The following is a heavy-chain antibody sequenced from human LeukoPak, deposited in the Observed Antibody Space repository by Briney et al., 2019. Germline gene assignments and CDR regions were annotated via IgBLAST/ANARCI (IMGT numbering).Heavy chain of an antibody. V-gene: IGHV4-59*08. J-gene: IGHJ3*02. CDR2: IYYSGST. D-gene: IGHD3-10*01. CDR3: ARMRITMVRGALDAFDI. CDR1: GGSISSYY. Sequence: SETLSLTCTVSGGSISSYYWSWIRQPPGKGLEWIGYIYYSGSTNYNPSLKSRVTISVDTSKNQFSLKLSSVTAADTAVYYCARMRITMVRGALDAFDIWGQGTMVTVSS.